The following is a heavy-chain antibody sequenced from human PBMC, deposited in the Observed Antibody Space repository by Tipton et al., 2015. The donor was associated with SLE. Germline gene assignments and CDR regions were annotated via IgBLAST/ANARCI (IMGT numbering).Heavy chain of an antibody. J-gene: IGHJ4*02. CDR2: IYYDGGKK. CDR1: GFTFSRYG. Sequence: SLRLSCAASGFTFSRYGMHWVRQAPGKGLDWVAVIYYDGGKKYYADSVKGRFTISRDNSKNTLYLQMNSLRVEDTSVYFCVSSTTVSLAYWRQGTLVTVSS. CDR3: VSSTTVSLAY. V-gene: IGHV3-33*01. D-gene: IGHD4-17*01.